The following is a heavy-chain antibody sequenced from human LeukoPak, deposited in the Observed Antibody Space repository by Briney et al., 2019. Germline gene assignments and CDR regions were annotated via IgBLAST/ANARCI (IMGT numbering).Heavy chain of an antibody. CDR2: IAWDDDK. Sequence: SGPALVKPTQTLTLTCTFSGFSLSTSGMCVSWIRQPPGKALEWLARIAWDDDKYYSTSLKTRLTISQDTSKNQVVHTMTNLDTVDTATYYCARIRGSAEFDHWGQGTLVTVSS. V-gene: IGHV2-70*11. J-gene: IGHJ4*02. D-gene: IGHD1-14*01. CDR3: ARIRGSAEFDH. CDR1: GFSLSTSGMC.